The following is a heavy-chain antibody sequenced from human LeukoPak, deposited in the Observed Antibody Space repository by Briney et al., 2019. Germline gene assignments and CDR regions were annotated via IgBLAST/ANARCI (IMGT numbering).Heavy chain of an antibody. CDR3: ARLERGYSGHDY. CDR2: INHSGST. D-gene: IGHD5-12*01. Sequence: SETLSLTCAVYGGSFSGYYWSWIRQPPGKGLEWIGEINHSGSTNYNPSLKSRVTISVGTSKNQFSLKLSSVTAADTAVYYCARLERGYSGHDYWGQGTLVTVSS. J-gene: IGHJ4*02. CDR1: GGSFSGYY. V-gene: IGHV4-34*01.